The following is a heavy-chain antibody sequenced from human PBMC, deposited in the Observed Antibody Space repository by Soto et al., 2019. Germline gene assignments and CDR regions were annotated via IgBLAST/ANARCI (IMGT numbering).Heavy chain of an antibody. Sequence: EVQLLESGGGLVQPGGSLRLSCAASGFTFSTYAMSWVRQAPGKGLEWVSGISGGGVSTYYADSVKGRFTISRDNSKNTLYLQMNSLTAEDTAVFYCAKDQGAVADAYYFDSWGQGTLVTVSS. CDR1: GFTFSTYA. J-gene: IGHJ4*02. CDR2: ISGGGVST. CDR3: AKDQGAVADAYYFDS. V-gene: IGHV3-23*01. D-gene: IGHD6-19*01.